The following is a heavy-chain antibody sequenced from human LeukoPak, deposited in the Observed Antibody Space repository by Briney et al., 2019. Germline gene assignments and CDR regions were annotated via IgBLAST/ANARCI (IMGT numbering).Heavy chain of an antibody. Sequence: SQTLSLTCTVSDGSISSGGYYWSWIRQHPGKGLEWIGYIYYSGSTYYNPSLKSRVTISVDTSKNQFSLKLSSVTAADTAVYYCARDAFRGGPHWGQGTLVTVSS. CDR2: IYYSGST. V-gene: IGHV4-31*03. CDR3: ARDAFRGGPH. CDR1: DGSISSGGYY. J-gene: IGHJ4*02. D-gene: IGHD3-16*01.